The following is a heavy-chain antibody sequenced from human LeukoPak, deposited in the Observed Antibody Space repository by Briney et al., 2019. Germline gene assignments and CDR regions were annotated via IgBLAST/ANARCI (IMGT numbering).Heavy chain of an antibody. CDR2: IYSGGTT. Sequence: GGSLRLSCSASGFTLSSDYMSCVRQAPGKGLAWLSVIYSGGTTYYADSVKGRFTISRDNSKNTVYLQMNSLRVEDTAVYYCTRGGSVPATRSFDYWGQGTLVTVSS. J-gene: IGHJ4*02. V-gene: IGHV3-66*01. CDR3: TRGGSVPATRSFDY. CDR1: GFTLSSDY. D-gene: IGHD6-19*01.